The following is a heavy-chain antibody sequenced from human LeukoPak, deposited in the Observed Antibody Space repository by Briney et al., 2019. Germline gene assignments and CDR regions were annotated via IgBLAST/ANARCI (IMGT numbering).Heavy chain of an antibody. D-gene: IGHD2-2*02. CDR3: ARDDLGYCSSTSCYTEMDV. Sequence: GGSLRLSCAASGFTFSSYSMNWVRQAPGKGLEWVSSISSSSSYIYYADSVKGRFTISRDNAKNSLYLQMNSLRAEDTAVYYCARDDLGYCSSTSCYTEMDVWGKGTTVTVSS. CDR1: GFTFSSYS. J-gene: IGHJ6*04. V-gene: IGHV3-21*01. CDR2: ISSSSSYI.